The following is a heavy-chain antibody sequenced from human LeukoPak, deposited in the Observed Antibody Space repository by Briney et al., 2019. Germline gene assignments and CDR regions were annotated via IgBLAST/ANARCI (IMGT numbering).Heavy chain of an antibody. D-gene: IGHD3-22*01. CDR2: IKTDGSEK. CDR1: GFTFSSYA. J-gene: IGHJ1*01. Sequence: GSLRLSCAASGFTFSSYAMHWVRQAPGKGLQWVANIKTDGSEKYYVDSVKGRFTISRDNAKNSLYLQMNSLRAEDAAVYYCATYSSLNRREFQYWGQGTLLTVSS. V-gene: IGHV3-7*01. CDR3: ATYSSLNRREFQY.